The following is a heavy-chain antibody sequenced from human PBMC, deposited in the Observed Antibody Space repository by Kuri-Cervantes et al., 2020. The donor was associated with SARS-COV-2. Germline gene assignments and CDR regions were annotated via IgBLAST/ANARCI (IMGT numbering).Heavy chain of an antibody. J-gene: IGHJ4*02. Sequence: GESLKISCAASGFTFSNSDMNWVRQAPGKGLEWVSGVSWNVSRTHYADSVKGRFIISRDNSRNFLYQQMNSLRPEDMAVYYCVRHKAAAGIVAPDWGQGTLVTVSS. CDR1: GFTFSNSD. D-gene: IGHD6-13*01. CDR3: VRHKAAAGIVAPD. V-gene: IGHV3-19*01. CDR2: VSWNVSRT.